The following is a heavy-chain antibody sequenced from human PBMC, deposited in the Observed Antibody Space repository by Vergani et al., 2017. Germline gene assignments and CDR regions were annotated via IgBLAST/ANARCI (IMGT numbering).Heavy chain of an antibody. V-gene: IGHV3-11*04. CDR3: ARARYFRFGVVWENWFDP. Sequence: QVQLVESGGGLVKPGGSLRLSCAASGGTFSDHYMSWVRQAPGKGLEWISYMVSGDAIYYADSVKGRFTVSRDNAKNTLFLQMNSLRAEDTAVYYCARARYFRFGVVWENWFDPWWQEALVTISS. CDR2: MVSGDAI. CDR1: GGTFSDHY. D-gene: IGHD3-3*01. J-gene: IGHJ5*02.